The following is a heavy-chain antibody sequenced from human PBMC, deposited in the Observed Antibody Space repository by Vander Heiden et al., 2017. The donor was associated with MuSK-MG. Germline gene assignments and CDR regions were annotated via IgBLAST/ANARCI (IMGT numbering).Heavy chain of an antibody. D-gene: IGHD3-3*01. V-gene: IGHV4-59*01. CDR2: IYYSGST. CDR3: ARVRYDCWSGWAGGFDP. Sequence: QVQLQESGPGLVKPSETLSLTCTVSGGSISSYYWSWIRQPPGKGLEWIGYIYYSGSTNYNPSLKSRVTISVDTSKNQFSLKLSSVTAADTAVYYCARVRYDCWSGWAGGFDPWGQGTMVTVSS. CDR1: GGSISSYY. J-gene: IGHJ5*02.